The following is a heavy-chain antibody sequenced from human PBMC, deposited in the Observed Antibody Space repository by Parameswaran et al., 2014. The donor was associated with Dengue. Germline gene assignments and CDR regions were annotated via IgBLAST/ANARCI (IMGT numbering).Heavy chain of an antibody. Sequence: WIRQPPGKGLEWIGEINHSGSTNYNPSLKSRVTISVDTSKNQFSLKLSSVTAADTAVYYCARSNPIVVVPAELGYYYGMDVWGQGTTVTVSS. J-gene: IGHJ6*02. CDR2: INHSGST. D-gene: IGHD2-2*01. V-gene: IGHV4-34*01. CDR3: ARSNPIVVVPAELGYYYGMDV.